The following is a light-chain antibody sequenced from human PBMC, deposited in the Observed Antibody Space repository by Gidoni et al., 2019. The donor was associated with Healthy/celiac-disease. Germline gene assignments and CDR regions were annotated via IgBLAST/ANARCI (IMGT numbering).Light chain of an antibody. CDR3: QQRSNWPYT. CDR2: DAS. Sequence: DIVLTQSPATLSLSPGERATLSCRARQSVSSYLAWYQPKPGQAPRLRIDDASNRATGIPARVSGSGSGTYFTLTISSLEPESLAVDYCQQRSNWPYTFGQGTKLEIK. V-gene: IGKV3-11*01. J-gene: IGKJ2*01. CDR1: QSVSSY.